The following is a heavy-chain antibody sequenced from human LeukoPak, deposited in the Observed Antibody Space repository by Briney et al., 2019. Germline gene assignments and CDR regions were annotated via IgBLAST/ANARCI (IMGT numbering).Heavy chain of an antibody. D-gene: IGHD5-18*01. CDR1: GFTFSGSA. CDR3: TRHDSYGLDY. V-gene: IGHV3-73*01. CDR2: ISSKANSYAT. J-gene: IGHJ4*02. Sequence: PGGSLGLSCAASGFTFSGSAMHWVRQASGKGLEWVGRISSKANSYATAYAASVKGRFTTSRDDSKNTAYLQINSLKTEDTAVYYCTRHDSYGLDYWGPGTLVTVSS.